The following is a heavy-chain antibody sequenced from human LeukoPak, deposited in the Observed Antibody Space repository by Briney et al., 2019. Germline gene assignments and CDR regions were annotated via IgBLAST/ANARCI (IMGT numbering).Heavy chain of an antibody. CDR2: IYYSGST. V-gene: IGHV4-59*01. CDR3: ARAGYYDSSGYPPFDY. D-gene: IGHD3-22*01. Sequence: SETLSLTCTVSGGSISSYYWSWIRQPPGKGLEWIGYIYYSGSTNYNPSLKSRVTISVDTSKNQFSLKLSSVTAADTAVYYCARAGYYDSSGYPPFDYWGQGTLVTVSS. J-gene: IGHJ4*02. CDR1: GGSISSYY.